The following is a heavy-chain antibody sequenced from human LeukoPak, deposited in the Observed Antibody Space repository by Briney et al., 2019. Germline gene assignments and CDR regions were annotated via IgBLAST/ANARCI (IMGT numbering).Heavy chain of an antibody. CDR2: INANSGET. CDR1: GYTFSGYY. V-gene: IGHV1-2*02. D-gene: IGHD2-21*01. CDR3: ATGVDMWFALQS. Sequence: ASVKVSCKASGYTFSGYYLNWVRQAPGQGLEWMGWINANSGETNYAQKFQGRVTMTRDTSISTAYMERSRLNSDDTAVYYCATGVDMWFALQSWGQGTLASVSS. J-gene: IGHJ5*02.